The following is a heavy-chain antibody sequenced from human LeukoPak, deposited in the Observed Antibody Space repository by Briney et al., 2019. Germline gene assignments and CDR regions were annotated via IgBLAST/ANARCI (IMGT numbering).Heavy chain of an antibody. CDR2: ISGSGGNT. CDR3: AKYRYYGSGSYRDAFDI. J-gene: IGHJ3*02. V-gene: IGHV3-23*01. CDR1: GFTFSSYA. D-gene: IGHD3-10*01. Sequence: GGSLRLSCAASGFTFSSYAMSWVRQAPGKGLEWVSLISGSGGNTYYADSVKGRFTISRDNSKNTLYLQMNRLRAEDTAVYYCAKYRYYGSGSYRDAFDIWGQGTMVTVSS.